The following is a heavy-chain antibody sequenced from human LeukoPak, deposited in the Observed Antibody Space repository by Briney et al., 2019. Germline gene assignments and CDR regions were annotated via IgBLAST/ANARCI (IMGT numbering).Heavy chain of an antibody. CDR1: GGSFSGYY. Sequence: SETLSLTCAVYGGSFSGYYWSWIRQPPGKGLEWIGEINHSGSTNYNPSLKSRVTISVDTSKSQFSLKLSSVTAADPAVYYCACCGYSRTGGFDYWGQGTLVTVSS. J-gene: IGHJ4*02. D-gene: IGHD5-18*01. CDR3: ACCGYSRTGGFDY. V-gene: IGHV4-34*01. CDR2: INHSGST.